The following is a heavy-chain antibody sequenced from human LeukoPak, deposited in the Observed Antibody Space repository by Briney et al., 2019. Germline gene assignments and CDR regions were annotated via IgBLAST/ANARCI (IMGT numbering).Heavy chain of an antibody. CDR2: ISAYDGNT. CDR1: GYTPTSYG. V-gene: IGHV1-18*04. Sequence: KPGASFHSSCRSSGYTPTSYGLRRVRQAPGQGLEWMGWISAYDGNTNYAQKLQGRVTVTTDTSTSTAYTELRSVRSDHTAVYYCERGEMAAEAEDEWDEGTMVTVSS. D-gene: IGHD6-13*01. CDR3: ERGEMAAEAEDE. J-gene: IGHJ4*02.